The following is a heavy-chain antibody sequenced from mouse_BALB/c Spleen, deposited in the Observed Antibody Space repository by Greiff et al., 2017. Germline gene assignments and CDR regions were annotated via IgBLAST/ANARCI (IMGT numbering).Heavy chain of an antibody. V-gene: IGHV1-84*02. Sequence: LQESGPELVKPGASVKISCKASGYTFTDYYINWVKQKPGQGLEWIGWIYPGSGNTKYNEKFKGKATLTVDTSSSTAYMQLSSLTSEDTAVYFCARRGYYGSSFSFDYWGQGTTLTVSS. CDR2: IYPGSGNT. CDR3: ARRGYYGSSFSFDY. CDR1: GYTFTDYY. J-gene: IGHJ2*01. D-gene: IGHD1-1*01.